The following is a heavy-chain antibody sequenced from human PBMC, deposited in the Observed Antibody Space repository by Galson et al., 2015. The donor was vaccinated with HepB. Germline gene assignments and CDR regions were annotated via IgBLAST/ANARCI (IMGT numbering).Heavy chain of an antibody. D-gene: IGHD3-3*01. CDR1: GFTFSNAW. V-gene: IGHV3-15*01. CDR2: IKSKTDGGTA. J-gene: IGHJ4*02. Sequence: SLRLSCAASGFTFSNAWMSWVRQAPGKGLEWVGRIKSKTDGGTADYAAPVKGRFTISRDDSKNTLYLQMNSLKTEDTAVYYCTTGEWYDFWSGYWSYFDYWGQGTLVTVSS. CDR3: TTGEWYDFWSGYWSYFDY.